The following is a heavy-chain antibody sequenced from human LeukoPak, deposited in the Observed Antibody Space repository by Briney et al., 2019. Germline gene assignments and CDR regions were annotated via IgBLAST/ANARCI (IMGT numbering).Heavy chain of an antibody. CDR2: ISYDGSNK. J-gene: IGHJ3*02. CDR3: ARDCRYDAFDI. CDR1: GFTFSSYA. Sequence: GGSLRLSCAASGFTFSSYAMRWVRQAPGKRLEWVAVISYDGSNKYYADSVKGRFTISRDNSKNTLYLQMNSLRAEDTAVYYCARDCRYDAFDIWGQGTMVTVSS. V-gene: IGHV3-30*04.